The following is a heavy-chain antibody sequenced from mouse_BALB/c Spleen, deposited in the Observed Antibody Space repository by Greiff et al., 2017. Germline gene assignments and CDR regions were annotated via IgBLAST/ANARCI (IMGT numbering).Heavy chain of an antibody. J-gene: IGHJ3*01. V-gene: IGHV3-6*02. CDR3: ATYYRYPWFAY. Sequence: ESGPGLVKPSQSLSLTCSVTGYSITSGYYWNWIRQFPGNKLEWMGYISYDGSNNYNPSLKNRISITRDTSKNQFFLKLNSVTTEDTATYYCATYYRYPWFAYWGQGTLVTVSA. D-gene: IGHD2-14*01. CDR2: ISYDGSN. CDR1: GYSITSGYY.